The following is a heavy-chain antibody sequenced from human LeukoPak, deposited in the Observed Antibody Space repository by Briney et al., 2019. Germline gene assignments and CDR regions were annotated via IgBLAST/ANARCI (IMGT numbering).Heavy chain of an antibody. D-gene: IGHD6-19*01. Sequence: GGSLRLSCAASGFTFSSYVMSWVRQAPGKGLEWVSTIGVSGGSTYYADSVKGRFTISRDNSKNTLYLQMNSLRAEDTAVYYCAKDRGKTVAAYGMDVWGQGTTVTVSS. CDR1: GFTFSSYV. J-gene: IGHJ6*02. V-gene: IGHV3-23*01. CDR2: IGVSGGST. CDR3: AKDRGKTVAAYGMDV.